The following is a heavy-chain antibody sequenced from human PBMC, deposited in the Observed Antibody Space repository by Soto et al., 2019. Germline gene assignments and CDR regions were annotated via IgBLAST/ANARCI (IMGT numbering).Heavy chain of an antibody. CDR2: IRSKAYGGTT. J-gene: IGHJ6*02. CDR3: TRGSYDFWAYYGMDV. D-gene: IGHD3-3*01. CDR1: GFTFGDYA. V-gene: IGHV3-49*03. Sequence: GGSLRLSCTASGFTFGDYALSWFRQAPGPGLEWVGFIRSKAYGGTTEYAASVKGRFTISRDDSKSIAYLQMNSLKTEDTAVYYCTRGSYDFWAYYGMDVWGQGTTVTVSS.